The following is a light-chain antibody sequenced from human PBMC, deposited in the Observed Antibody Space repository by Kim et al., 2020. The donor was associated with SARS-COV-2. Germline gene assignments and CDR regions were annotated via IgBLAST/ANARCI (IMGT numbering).Light chain of an antibody. CDR3: NSRDSSGNHHMV. CDR2: GKN. V-gene: IGLV3-19*01. J-gene: IGLJ2*01. CDR1: SLRSYY. Sequence: ELTQDPAVSVALGQTVRITCQGDSLRSYYASWYQQKPGQAPVLVIYGKNNRPSGIPDRFSGSSSGNTASLTITGAQAEDEADYYCNSRDSSGNHHMVFGGGTQLTVL.